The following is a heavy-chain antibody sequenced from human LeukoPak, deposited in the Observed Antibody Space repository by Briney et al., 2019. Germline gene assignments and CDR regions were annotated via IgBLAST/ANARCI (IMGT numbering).Heavy chain of an antibody. V-gene: IGHV4-39*01. Sequence: PSETLSLTCTVSGGSISSSSYYWGWIRQPPGKGLEWIGSIYYSGSTYYNPSLKSRVTISVDTSKNQFSLKLSSVTAADTAVYYCARPTSDYYDSSGYYNWFDPWGQGTLVTASS. CDR2: IYYSGST. CDR1: GGSISSSSYY. J-gene: IGHJ5*02. D-gene: IGHD3-22*01. CDR3: ARPTSDYYDSSGYYNWFDP.